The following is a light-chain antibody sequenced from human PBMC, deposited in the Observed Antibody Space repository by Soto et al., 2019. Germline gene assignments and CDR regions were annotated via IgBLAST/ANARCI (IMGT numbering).Light chain of an antibody. J-gene: IGKJ5*01. CDR1: QSVSSSF. Sequence: ESVLAQSPGTLSLSPGERATLSCRASQSVSSSFLAWYQQKPGQAPRLLIYGASRRATGIPDRYSGSGSGTDFTLTISRLEPEEFAVYYCQQFGSSFTFGPGTRLEIK. V-gene: IGKV3-20*01. CDR2: GAS. CDR3: QQFGSSFT.